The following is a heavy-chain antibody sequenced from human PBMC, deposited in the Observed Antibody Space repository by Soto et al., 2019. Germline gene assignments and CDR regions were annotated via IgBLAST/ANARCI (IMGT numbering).Heavy chain of an antibody. J-gene: IGHJ5*02. D-gene: IGHD3-10*01. V-gene: IGHV3-23*01. CDR1: GFTFSSYA. CDR3: AKDGSGKSKAPSWFDP. Sequence: EVQLLESGGGLVQPGGSLRLSCAASGFTFSSYAMSWVRQAPGKGLEWVSAISGSGGSTYYADSVKGRFTISRDNSKNTLYLQMNSLRAEDTAVYYCAKDGSGKSKAPSWFDPWGQGTLVTVSS. CDR2: ISGSGGST.